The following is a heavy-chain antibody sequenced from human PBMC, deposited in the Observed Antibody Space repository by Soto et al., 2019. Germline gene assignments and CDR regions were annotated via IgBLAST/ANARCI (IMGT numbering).Heavy chain of an antibody. J-gene: IGHJ4*02. D-gene: IGHD3-3*01. CDR3: TTRYYDFWSGPPRPYYFDY. CDR1: GFTFRNAW. CDR2: IKSKTDGGTT. Sequence: GGSLRLSCAASGFTFRNAWMSWVRQAPGKGLEWVGRIKSKTDGGTTDYAAPVKGRFTISRDDSKNTLYLQMNSLKTEDTAVYYCTTRYYDFWSGPPRPYYFDYWGQGTLVTVSS. V-gene: IGHV3-15*01.